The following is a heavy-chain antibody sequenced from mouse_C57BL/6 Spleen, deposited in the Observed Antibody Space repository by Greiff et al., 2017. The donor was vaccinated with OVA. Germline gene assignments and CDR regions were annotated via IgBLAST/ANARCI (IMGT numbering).Heavy chain of an antibody. D-gene: IGHD1-1*01. CDR2: INPSSGYT. CDR3: ARDYGSSPAWFAY. V-gene: IGHV1-4*01. CDR1: GYTFTSYT. J-gene: IGHJ3*01. Sequence: LVESGAELARPGASVKMSCKASGYTFTSYTMHWVKQRPGQGLEWIGYINPSSGYTKYNQKFKDKATLTADTSSSTAYMQLSSLTSEDSAVYYCARDYGSSPAWFAYWGQGTLVTVSA.